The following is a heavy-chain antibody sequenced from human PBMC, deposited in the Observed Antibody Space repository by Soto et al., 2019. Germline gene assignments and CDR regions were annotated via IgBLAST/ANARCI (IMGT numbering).Heavy chain of an antibody. V-gene: IGHV4-34*01. Sequence: QVQLQQWGAGLLKPSETLSLTCSVYGGSFSGYYWSWIRQPPGKGLEWIGEINHSGSTNYNPSLKRRVTISVDTSKTQFSLKQSSVTAADTAVYYCARVSGIYYYGMDVWGQGTTVTVSS. D-gene: IGHD3-10*01. CDR2: INHSGST. J-gene: IGHJ6*02. CDR3: ARVSGIYYYGMDV. CDR1: GGSFSGYY.